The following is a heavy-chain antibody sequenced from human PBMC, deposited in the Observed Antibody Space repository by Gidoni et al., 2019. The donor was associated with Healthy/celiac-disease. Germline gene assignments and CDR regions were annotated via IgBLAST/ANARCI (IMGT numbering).Heavy chain of an antibody. J-gene: IGHJ4*02. Sequence: EVQLLASGGGLVQPGGSLRLSCAASGFTFSRYAMSWARQAPGKGLEWVSGISGRGGSTYYADSVKGRFTISRDKSKNTLYLQMNSLRAEDTAVYYCAKESIVVVVAATFGYWGQGTLVTVSS. CDR3: AKESIVVVVAATFGY. D-gene: IGHD2-15*01. CDR1: GFTFSRYA. CDR2: ISGRGGST. V-gene: IGHV3-23*01.